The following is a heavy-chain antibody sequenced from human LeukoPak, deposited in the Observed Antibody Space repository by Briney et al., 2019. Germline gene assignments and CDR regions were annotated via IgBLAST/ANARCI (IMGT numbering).Heavy chain of an antibody. Sequence: GGSLRLSCAASGFTFSSYSMNWVRQAPGKGLEWVSSISSSSSYINYADSVRGRFTISRDNAKNSLFLQMNSLRAEDTAVYYCARGGGGRGYSYGHSDYWGQGTLVTVSS. CDR3: ARGGGGRGYSYGHSDY. J-gene: IGHJ4*02. CDR1: GFTFSSYS. CDR2: ISSSSSYI. V-gene: IGHV3-21*04. D-gene: IGHD5-18*01.